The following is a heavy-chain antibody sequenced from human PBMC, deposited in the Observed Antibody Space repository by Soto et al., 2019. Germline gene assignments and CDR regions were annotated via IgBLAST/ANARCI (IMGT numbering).Heavy chain of an antibody. CDR2: MNPNSGNT. CDR1: GYTFTSYD. V-gene: IGHV1-8*01. D-gene: IGHD4-17*01. Sequence: ASVKVSCKASGYTFTSYDINWVRQATGQGLEWMGWMNPNSGNTGYAQKFQGRVTMTRDTSISTAYMELSSLRSEDTAVYYCARPPVTTSPYYYYYYMDVWGKGTTVTVSS. CDR3: ARPPVTTSPYYYYYYMDV. J-gene: IGHJ6*03.